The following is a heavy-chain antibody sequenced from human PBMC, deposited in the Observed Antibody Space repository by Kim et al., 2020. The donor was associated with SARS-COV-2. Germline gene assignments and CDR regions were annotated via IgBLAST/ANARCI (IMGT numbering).Heavy chain of an antibody. CDR3: ARVGGSYSYDAFDI. J-gene: IGHJ3*02. CDR1: GGSISSYY. CDR2: IYYSGST. D-gene: IGHD1-26*01. Sequence: SETLSLTCTVSGGSISSYYWSWIRQPPGKGLEWIGYIYYSGSTNYNPSLKSRVTISVDTSKNQFSLKLSSVTAADTAVYYCARVGGSYSYDAFDIWGQGTMVTVSS. V-gene: IGHV4-59*01.